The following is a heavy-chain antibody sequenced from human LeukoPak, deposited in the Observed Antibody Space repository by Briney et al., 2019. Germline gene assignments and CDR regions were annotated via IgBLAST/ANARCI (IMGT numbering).Heavy chain of an antibody. CDR1: GFTFSSYA. J-gene: IGHJ3*01. Sequence: GGSLRLSCAASGFTFSSYAMSWVRQAPGKGLECLSYISADSRTIYYADSVKGRFTISRDNAENSLYLQMHTLRDEDTAVYYCATNPHSGSWGWGQGTMVTVSS. D-gene: IGHD1-26*01. CDR2: ISADSRTI. CDR3: ATNPHSGSWG. V-gene: IGHV3-48*02.